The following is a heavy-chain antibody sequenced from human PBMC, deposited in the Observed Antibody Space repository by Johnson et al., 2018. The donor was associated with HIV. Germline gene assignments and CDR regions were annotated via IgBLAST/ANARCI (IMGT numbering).Heavy chain of an antibody. J-gene: IGHJ3*02. CDR2: IRYDGSNK. V-gene: IGHV3-30*02. Sequence: QVQLVESGGVVVQPGGSLRLSCETSRFTFDDYAMHWVRQAPGKGLEWVAFIRYDGSNKYYGDSVKGRFTISRDNSKNTLYLQMNSLRAEDTAVYYCARSRDYGPARSAFDIWGQGTMVTVSS. D-gene: IGHD4-17*01. CDR3: ARSRDYGPARSAFDI. CDR1: RFTFDDYA.